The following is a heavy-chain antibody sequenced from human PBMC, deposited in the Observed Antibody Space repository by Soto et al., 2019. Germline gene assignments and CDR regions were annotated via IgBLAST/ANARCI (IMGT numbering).Heavy chain of an antibody. V-gene: IGHV5-51*01. J-gene: IGHJ3*02. Sequence: GESLKISCKGSGYSFTSYWIGWVRQMPGKGLEWMGIIYPGDSDTRYSPSFQGQVTLSANKSISTSYLQWSSLKTSVTAMSYCSRRIGGNFWCGYYDAFDIWGQGTMVTVSS. CDR3: SRRIGGNFWCGYYDAFDI. D-gene: IGHD3-3*01. CDR1: GYSFTSYW. CDR2: IYPGDSDT.